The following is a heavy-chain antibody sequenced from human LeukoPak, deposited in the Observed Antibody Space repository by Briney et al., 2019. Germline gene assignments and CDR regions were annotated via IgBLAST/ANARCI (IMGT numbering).Heavy chain of an antibody. D-gene: IGHD3-22*01. CDR2: INGGSGNT. Sequence: ASVKDSCKASGYTFIDYTMHWLRQAPGQRLDWMGWINGGSGNTKYSPELRGRVTITRDTSASTGYMELSSLRSEDTAVYYCANPRYDSSGYYYVDWGQGTLVTVSS. CDR1: GYTFIDYT. CDR3: ANPRYDSSGYYYVD. J-gene: IGHJ4*02. V-gene: IGHV1-3*01.